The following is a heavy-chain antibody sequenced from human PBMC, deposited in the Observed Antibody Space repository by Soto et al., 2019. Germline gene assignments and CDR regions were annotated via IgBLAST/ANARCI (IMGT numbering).Heavy chain of an antibody. Sequence: PGGSLRLSCAASGFTFSSYAMSWVRQAPGKGLEWVSAISGSGGSTYYADSVKGRFTISRDNSKNTLYLQMNSLRAEDTAVYYCAKDLRSSGSYSNVFDYWGQGTLVTVSS. CDR1: GFTFSSYA. D-gene: IGHD1-26*01. J-gene: IGHJ4*02. CDR2: ISGSGGST. CDR3: AKDLRSSGSYSNVFDY. V-gene: IGHV3-23*01.